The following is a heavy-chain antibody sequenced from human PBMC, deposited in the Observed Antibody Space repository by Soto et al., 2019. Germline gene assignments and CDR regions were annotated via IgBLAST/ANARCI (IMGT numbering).Heavy chain of an antibody. CDR1: GVTFSKFI. D-gene: IGHD6-19*01. CDR3: AKVRYSSPMGYYYGMDV. V-gene: IGHV1-69*01. CDR2: IIPIFGTA. Sequence: QVQLEQSGGEVKKPGSSVKVSCKASGVTFSKFIMTWVRQAPGLGLEWVGGIIPIFGTANYAQKFQGRVTITADESTSTSYLEVSNLRSDATAVYYCAKVRYSSPMGYYYGMDVWGHGTAVTVSS. J-gene: IGHJ6*02.